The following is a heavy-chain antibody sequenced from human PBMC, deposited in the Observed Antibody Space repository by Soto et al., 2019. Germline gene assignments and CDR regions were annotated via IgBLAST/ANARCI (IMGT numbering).Heavy chain of an antibody. V-gene: IGHV3-9*01. CDR2: ISWNSGSI. D-gene: IGHD3-3*01. Sequence: EVQLVESGGGLVQPGRSLRLSCAASGFTFDDYAMHWVRQAPGKGLEWVSGISWNSGSIGYADSVKGRFTISRDNAKNSLYLQMNSLRAEDTALYYCAKDIGFLEWFQYYFDYWGQGTLVTVSS. J-gene: IGHJ4*02. CDR3: AKDIGFLEWFQYYFDY. CDR1: GFTFDDYA.